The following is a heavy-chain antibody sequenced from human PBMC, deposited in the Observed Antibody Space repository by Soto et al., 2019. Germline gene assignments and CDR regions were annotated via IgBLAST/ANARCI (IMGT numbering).Heavy chain of an antibody. CDR3: AKDQMGRGWRTLDS. V-gene: IGHV3-30*18. J-gene: IGHJ4*02. CDR2: ITYDGSST. D-gene: IGHD3-10*01. Sequence: QVQMVESGRGVVQPGTSLRLSCVVTGLTFSGYGMHWVRQAPGKGLEWVADITYDGSSTYYADAVKGRFTVSRDNSKNILYLQMTSLRGDDTAMYYCAKDQMGRGWRTLDSWGQGTLVIVSS. CDR1: GLTFSGYG.